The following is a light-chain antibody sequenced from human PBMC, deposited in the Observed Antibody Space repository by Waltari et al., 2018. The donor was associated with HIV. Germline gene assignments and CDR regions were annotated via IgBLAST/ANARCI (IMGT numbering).Light chain of an antibody. CDR1: SGHSTYA. Sequence: QLVLTQSPSASASLGASVKLTCTLSSGHSTYAIAWPQQQPEKGPRFLMRLNNDGSHIKGDGIPARFTGSTSGAERYLIISSLQSDDEADYYCQTWGTGVVFGRGTKLTVL. CDR3: QTWGTGVV. V-gene: IGLV4-69*01. CDR2: LNNDGSH. J-gene: IGLJ2*01.